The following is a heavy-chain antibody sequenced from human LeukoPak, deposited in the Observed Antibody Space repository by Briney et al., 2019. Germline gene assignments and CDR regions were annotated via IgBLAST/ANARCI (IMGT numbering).Heavy chain of an antibody. D-gene: IGHD1-26*01. CDR1: RGSITTTVFD. J-gene: IGHJ4*02. CDR3: ARFKGGTGFDY. V-gene: IGHV4-39*01. Sequence: PSETLSLTCAVSRGSITTTVFDWAWIRQPPGQGFEWIATISSSGKAYYYPSLMSRVSISVDTSKNQFSLDVTSVTAADAGLFYCARFKGGTGFDYWGRGILVIVS. CDR2: ISSSGKA.